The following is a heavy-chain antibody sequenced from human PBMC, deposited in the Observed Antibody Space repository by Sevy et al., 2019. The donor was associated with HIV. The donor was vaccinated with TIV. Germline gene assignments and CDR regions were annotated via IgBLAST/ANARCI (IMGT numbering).Heavy chain of an antibody. Sequence: ASVKVSCKASGYTFTGYYMHWVRQAPGQGLEWMGWINPNSGGTNYAQKFQGRVTMTRDTSISTAYMGLSRLRSDDTAVYYWSVVPDPDTYYYDSSGPYGMDVWGQGTTVTVSS. J-gene: IGHJ6*02. CDR1: GYTFTGYY. D-gene: IGHD3-22*01. CDR3: SVVPDPDTYYYDSSGPYGMDV. CDR2: INPNSGGT. V-gene: IGHV1-2*02.